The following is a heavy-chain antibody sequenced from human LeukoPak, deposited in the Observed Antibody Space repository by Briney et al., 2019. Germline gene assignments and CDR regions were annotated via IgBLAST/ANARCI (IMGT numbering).Heavy chain of an antibody. V-gene: IGHV1-24*01. Sequence: GASVKVSCKVSGDTLSELTMHWVRQAPGKGLEWMGGFDPGAGEILYAQQFQGRVTMTEDTSTDTAHMELTSLRSEDSGVYFCAAGGIYSLLDYWGQGTLVTVSS. CDR3: AAGGIYSLLDY. D-gene: IGHD3-10*01. CDR2: FDPGAGEI. CDR1: GDTLSELT. J-gene: IGHJ4*02.